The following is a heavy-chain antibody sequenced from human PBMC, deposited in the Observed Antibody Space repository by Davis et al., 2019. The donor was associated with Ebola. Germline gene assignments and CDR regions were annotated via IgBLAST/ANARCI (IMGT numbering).Heavy chain of an antibody. CDR2: ISAYNGNT. Sequence: ASVKVSCKASGGTFSSYAISWVRQAPGQGLEWMGWISAYNGNTNYAQKLQGRVTMTTDTSTSTAYMELRSLRSDDTAVYYCACGSGYYYYYMDVWGKGTTVTVSS. J-gene: IGHJ6*03. V-gene: IGHV1-18*01. D-gene: IGHD2-21*01. CDR1: GGTFSSYA. CDR3: ACGSGYYYYYMDV.